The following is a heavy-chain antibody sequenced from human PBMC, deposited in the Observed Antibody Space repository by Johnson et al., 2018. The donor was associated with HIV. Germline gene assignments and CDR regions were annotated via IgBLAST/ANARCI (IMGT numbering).Heavy chain of an antibody. CDR3: ARDRGYWDAFDI. CDR2: IYSGGTI. J-gene: IGHJ3*02. D-gene: IGHD3-22*01. V-gene: IGHV3-66*01. CDR1: GITVSSSY. Sequence: MLLVESGGGLVQPGGSLRLSCAASGITVSSSYMSWVRQAPGKGLEWVSVIYSGGTIYYADSVKGRFSISRDNAKNSLYLQMNSLRAEDTAVYYCARDRGYWDAFDIWGQGTMVTVSS.